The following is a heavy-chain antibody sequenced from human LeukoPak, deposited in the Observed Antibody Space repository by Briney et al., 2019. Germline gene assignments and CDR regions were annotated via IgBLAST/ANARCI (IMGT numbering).Heavy chain of an antibody. D-gene: IGHD3-22*01. V-gene: IGHV3-33*08. J-gene: IGHJ5*02. Sequence: GRSLRLSCAASGFTFSSYGMHWVRQAPGKGLEWVAVIWYDGSNKYYADSVKGRFTISRDNSKSTLYLQMNSLRAEDTAVYYCARDPIPYYYDSSGYHNWFDPWGQGTLVTVSS. CDR2: IWYDGSNK. CDR3: ARDPIPYYYDSSGYHNWFDP. CDR1: GFTFSSYG.